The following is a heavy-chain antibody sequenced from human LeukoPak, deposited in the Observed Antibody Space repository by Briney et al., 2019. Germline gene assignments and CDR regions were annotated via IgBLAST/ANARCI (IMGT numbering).Heavy chain of an antibody. CDR2: INHSGST. J-gene: IGHJ4*02. Sequence: SETLSLTCAVYGGSFSGYYWSWIRQPPGKGLEWIGEINHSGSTNYNPSLKSRVTISVDTSKNQFSLKLSSVTAADTAMYYCARTDIVLSQQNFDYWGQGTLVTVSS. D-gene: IGHD2-8*01. CDR1: GGSFSGYY. V-gene: IGHV4-34*01. CDR3: ARTDIVLSQQNFDY.